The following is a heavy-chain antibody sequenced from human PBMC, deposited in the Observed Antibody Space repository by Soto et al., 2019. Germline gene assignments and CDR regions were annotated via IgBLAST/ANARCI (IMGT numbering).Heavy chain of an antibody. J-gene: IGHJ4*02. CDR1: GFTFSSYA. Sequence: QVQLVESGGGVVQPGRSLRLSCAASGFTFSSYAMHWVRQAPGKGLEWVAVISYDGSNKYYADSVKGRFTNSRDNSKNTLYLQMNSLRAEDTAVYYCALISSSWYSCGQGTLVTVSS. CDR2: ISYDGSNK. V-gene: IGHV3-30-3*01. D-gene: IGHD6-13*01. CDR3: ALISSSWYS.